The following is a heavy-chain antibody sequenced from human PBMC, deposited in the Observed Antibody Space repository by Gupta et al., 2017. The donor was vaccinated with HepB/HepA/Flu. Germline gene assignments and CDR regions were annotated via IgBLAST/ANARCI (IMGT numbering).Heavy chain of an antibody. J-gene: IGHJ4*02. CDR1: GFIYSNHW. Sequence: EVQLVESGGGLVQPGGSLRLSCAASGFIYSNHWMSWVRQTPGKGLDWVARIKRDGSDISYVDSVRGRFTISRDNAKVSLYLEINSLRAEDTAVYCGARGPNYGDRTDYFDYWGQGTLGTVSS. CDR3: ARGPNYGDRTDYFDY. V-gene: IGHV3-7*01. D-gene: IGHD4/OR15-4a*01. CDR2: IKRDGSDI.